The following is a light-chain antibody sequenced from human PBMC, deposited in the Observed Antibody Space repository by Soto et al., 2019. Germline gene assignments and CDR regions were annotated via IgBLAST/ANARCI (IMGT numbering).Light chain of an antibody. Sequence: EIVLTQSPGTLSLSPVERATLSCRASQSVSSSYLAWYQQKPGQAPRLLIYGASSRATGIPDRFSGSGSGTDFTLTISRLEPEDFAVYYCQQYARTFGQGTKVEIK. CDR2: GAS. CDR3: QQYART. J-gene: IGKJ1*01. CDR1: QSVSSSY. V-gene: IGKV3-20*01.